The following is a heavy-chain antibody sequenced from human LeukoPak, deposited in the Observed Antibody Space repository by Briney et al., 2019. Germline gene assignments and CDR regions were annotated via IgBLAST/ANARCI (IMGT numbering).Heavy chain of an antibody. Sequence: SETLSLTCTVSGGSISSSSYYWGWIRQPPGKGLEWIGSIYYSGSTYYNPSLKSRVTISVETSKNQFSLKLKSVTAADTAVYYCARGGYYGSGNDFRFDPWGQGTLVTVSS. CDR1: GGSISSSSYY. V-gene: IGHV4-39*07. J-gene: IGHJ5*02. D-gene: IGHD3-10*01. CDR2: IYYSGST. CDR3: ARGGYYGSGNDFRFDP.